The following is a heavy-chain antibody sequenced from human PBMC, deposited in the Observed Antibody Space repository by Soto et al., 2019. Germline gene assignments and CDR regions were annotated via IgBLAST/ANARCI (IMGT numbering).Heavy chain of an antibody. V-gene: IGHV1-69*09. Sequence: QVQLVQSGTEVKKPGSSVKVSCKASGGTFSSSGFSWVRQAPGQGLEWMGMIVPSLDTTKYAQKFQARVTITADQFTSTAYMELSSLRSEDTAVYYCARLPQPRGNADPYAVDVWGQGTRVIVSS. CDR2: IVPSLDTT. CDR1: GGTFSSSG. J-gene: IGHJ6*02. D-gene: IGHD3-10*01. CDR3: ARLPQPRGNADPYAVDV.